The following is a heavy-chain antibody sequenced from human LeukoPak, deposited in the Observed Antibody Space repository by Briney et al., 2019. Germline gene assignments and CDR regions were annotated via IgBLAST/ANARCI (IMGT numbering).Heavy chain of an antibody. D-gene: IGHD6-19*01. CDR3: ARGGIQVSGIDEFDY. CDR1: GFTFIDYD. V-gene: IGHV3-13*01. Sequence: GGSLRLSCAASGFTFIDYDMHWVRQVLGKGLEWVSAVGIRGDTHYSGSVKGRFTISRENAESSLYLQMNSLRAEDTAVYYCARGGIQVSGIDEFDYWGQGTLVTVSS. J-gene: IGHJ4*02. CDR2: VGIRGDT.